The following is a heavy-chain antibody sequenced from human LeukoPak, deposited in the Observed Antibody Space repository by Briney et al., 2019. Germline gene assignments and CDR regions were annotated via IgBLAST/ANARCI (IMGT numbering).Heavy chain of an antibody. D-gene: IGHD5-12*01. CDR2: IIPLFGAA. V-gene: IGHV1-69*06. Sequence: ASVKVSCKASGGTFSNYAISWVRQAPGQGLEWMGGIIPLFGAANFAQKFQGRVTFTADKTTSTAYMELSSLRSEDTAVYYCASRSPYSGYDLYDFWGQGTLVTVSS. CDR1: GGTFSNYA. J-gene: IGHJ4*02. CDR3: ASRSPYSGYDLYDF.